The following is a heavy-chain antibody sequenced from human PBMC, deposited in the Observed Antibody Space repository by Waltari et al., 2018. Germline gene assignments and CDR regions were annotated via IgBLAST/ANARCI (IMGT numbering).Heavy chain of an antibody. Sequence: QVTLKESGPTLVRPTQTLTLTCTLSGFSLTTGMRVTWIRQSPGKAPEWLARIDWDDDEYYRTSLKTRLTISYDTSRNQVVLTRTNMDPVDTATYYCARIDPDFGGHCRGGRCYASGGGGSFDIWGQGVMVTVSS. CDR2: IDWDDDE. CDR1: GFSLTTGMR. J-gene: IGHJ3*02. D-gene: IGHD2-15*01. CDR3: ARIDPDFGGHCRGGRCYASGGGGSFDI. V-gene: IGHV2-70*04.